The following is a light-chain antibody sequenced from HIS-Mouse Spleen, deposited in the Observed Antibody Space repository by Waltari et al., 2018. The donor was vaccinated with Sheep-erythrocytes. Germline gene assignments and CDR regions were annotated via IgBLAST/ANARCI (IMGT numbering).Light chain of an antibody. CDR3: CSYAGSYNHV. CDR2: DVS. V-gene: IGLV2-11*01. J-gene: IGLJ1*01. Sequence: QSALTQPRSVSGSPGQSVTISCTGTSSDVGGYNYVSWSQQHPGKAPNLMIYDVSKRPSGVPVRFSGSKSGNTASLTISGLQAEDEADYYCCSYAGSYNHVFATGTKVTVL. CDR1: SSDVGGYNY.